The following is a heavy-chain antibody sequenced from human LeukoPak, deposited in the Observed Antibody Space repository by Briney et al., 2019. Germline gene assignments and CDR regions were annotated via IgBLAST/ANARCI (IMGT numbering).Heavy chain of an antibody. J-gene: IGHJ5*02. V-gene: IGHV4-39*07. CDR3: ATHLIGGWFDP. CDR1: GGSISSSSYY. CDR2: IYTSGST. D-gene: IGHD3-22*01. Sequence: PSETLSLTCTVSGGSISSSSYYWGWIRQPPGKGLEWIGRIYTSGSTNYNPSLKSRVTMSVDTSKNQFSLKLSSVTAADTAVYYCATHLIGGWFDPWGQGTLVTVSS.